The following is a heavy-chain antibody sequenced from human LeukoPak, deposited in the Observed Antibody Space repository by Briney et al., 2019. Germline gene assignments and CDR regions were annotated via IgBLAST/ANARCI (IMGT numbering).Heavy chain of an antibody. Sequence: GGSLRLSCAASGFTFSDYSMNWVRQAPGKGLEWVSQISSSGSTMYYADSVKGRFTISRDNAQNSLYLQMNSLRDEDTAVYYCASGYSRGGDYWGQGTLVTVSS. CDR2: ISSSGSTM. V-gene: IGHV3-48*02. CDR3: ASGYSRGGDY. CDR1: GFTFSDYS. D-gene: IGHD2-21*01. J-gene: IGHJ4*02.